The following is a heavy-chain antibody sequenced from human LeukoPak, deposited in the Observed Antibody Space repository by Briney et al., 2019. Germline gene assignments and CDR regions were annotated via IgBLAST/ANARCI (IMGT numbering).Heavy chain of an antibody. J-gene: IGHJ4*02. CDR1: GFTFSSYA. V-gene: IGHV3-23*01. CDR3: AHRYGDY. Sequence: GGSLRLSCAASGFTFSSYAMSWVRQAPGKGLEWVSTISGTGGSTYFADSVKGRFSISRDNSENTLYLQMNSLRADDTAVYYCAHRYGDYWGQGTRVTVSS. D-gene: IGHD4-17*01. CDR2: ISGTGGST.